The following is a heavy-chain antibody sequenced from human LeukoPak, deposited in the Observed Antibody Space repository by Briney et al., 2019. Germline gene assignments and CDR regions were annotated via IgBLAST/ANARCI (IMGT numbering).Heavy chain of an antibody. CDR3: AKSGTSAYYYYYMDV. CDR2: ISGSGGST. D-gene: IGHD6-25*01. Sequence: GGTLRLSCAASGFTFSSYGMSWVRQAPGKGLEWVSAISGSGGSTYYADSVKGRFTISRDNSKNTLYLQMSSLRAEDTAIYHCAKSGTSAYYYYYMDVWGKGATVTVSS. V-gene: IGHV3-23*01. CDR1: GFTFSSYG. J-gene: IGHJ6*03.